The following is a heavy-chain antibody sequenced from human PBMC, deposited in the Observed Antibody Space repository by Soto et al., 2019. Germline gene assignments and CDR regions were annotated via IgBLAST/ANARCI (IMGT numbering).Heavy chain of an antibody. V-gene: IGHV1-8*01. CDR2: MNPNSGNT. CDR1: GYTFTSHD. D-gene: IGHD4-17*01. CDR3: ARWDYGDYARFDY. J-gene: IGHJ4*02. Sequence: QVQLVQSGAEVKKSGASVKVSCKASGYTFTSHDINWVRQATGQGLEWMGWMNPNSGNTGYAQKCQGRVTMTRNTSISRGYMELSSLRSEDTAVYYCARWDYGDYARFDYWGPGTLVTVSS.